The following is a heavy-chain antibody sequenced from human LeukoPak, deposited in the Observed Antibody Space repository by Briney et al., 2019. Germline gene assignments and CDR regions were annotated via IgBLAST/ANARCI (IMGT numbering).Heavy chain of an antibody. Sequence: PGGSLRLSCAASGFTFSSYGMHSVRQAPGKGLEWVAVISYDGSNKYYADSVKGRFTISRDNSNNKLYLQMTSLRAEETPGYFCAKEGYDILSGPAYFDYWGQGTLVTVSS. CDR3: AKEGYDILSGPAYFDY. D-gene: IGHD3-9*01. CDR2: ISYDGSNK. CDR1: GFTFSSYG. V-gene: IGHV3-30*18. J-gene: IGHJ4*02.